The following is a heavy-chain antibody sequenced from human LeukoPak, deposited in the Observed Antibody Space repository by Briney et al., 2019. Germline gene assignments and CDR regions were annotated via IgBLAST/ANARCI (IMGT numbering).Heavy chain of an antibody. CDR2: ISWNSGSI. CDR1: GFTFDDYA. Sequence: GRSLRLSCAASGFTFDDYAMHWVRQAPGKGLEWVSGISWNSGSIGYADSVKGRFTISRDNAKNSLHLQMNSLRAEDTALYYCASGWSGAFDIWGQGTMVTVSS. J-gene: IGHJ3*02. V-gene: IGHV3-9*01. D-gene: IGHD6-19*01. CDR3: ASGWSGAFDI.